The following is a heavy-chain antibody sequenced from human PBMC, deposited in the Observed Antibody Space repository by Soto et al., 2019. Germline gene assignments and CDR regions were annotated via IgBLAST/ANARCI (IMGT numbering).Heavy chain of an antibody. CDR2: ISGSGDSI. D-gene: IGHD6-13*01. CDR3: AKERDGAAAVSTKFYGMDG. V-gene: IGHV3-23*01. J-gene: IGHJ6*02. Sequence: EVQLLESGGGLVQPGGSLRLSCAASGFTFSSYAMSWVRQAPGKGLEWVSVISGSGDSIYYADSVRGRFTISRDNSKNTLYLQMNSLRAEATAVDYCAKERDGAAAVSTKFYGMDGWGQGNTVTVSS. CDR1: GFTFSSYA.